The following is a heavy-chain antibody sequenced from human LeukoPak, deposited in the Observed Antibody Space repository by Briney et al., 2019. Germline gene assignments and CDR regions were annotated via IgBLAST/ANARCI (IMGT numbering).Heavy chain of an antibody. Sequence: GGSLRLSCAASGFTFSSYAMSWVRQAPGKGPEWVSSISGSGAGTKYADSVKGRFNISRDNPKNTLYLQMNSLRAEDTAVYYCANSNWFDPWGQGTLVTVSS. CDR1: GFTFSSYA. CDR3: ANSNWFDP. V-gene: IGHV3-23*01. J-gene: IGHJ5*02. CDR2: ISGSGAGT.